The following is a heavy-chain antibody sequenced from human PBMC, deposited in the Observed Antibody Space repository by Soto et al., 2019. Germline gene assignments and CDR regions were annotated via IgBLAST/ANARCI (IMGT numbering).Heavy chain of an antibody. D-gene: IGHD1-26*01. CDR1: GFTFSSYG. V-gene: IGHV3-30*18. Sequence: GGSLRLSCAASGFTFSSYGMHWVRQAPGKGLEWVAVISYDGSNKYYADSVKGRFTISRDSSKNTLYLQMNSLRAEDTAVYYCAKDVVVGATTGLGDYYYYYGMDVWGQGTTVTVSS. J-gene: IGHJ6*02. CDR2: ISYDGSNK. CDR3: AKDVVVGATTGLGDYYYYYGMDV.